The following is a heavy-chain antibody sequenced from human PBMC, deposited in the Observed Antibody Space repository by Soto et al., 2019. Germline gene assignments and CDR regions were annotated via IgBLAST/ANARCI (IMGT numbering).Heavy chain of an antibody. D-gene: IGHD6-6*01. CDR3: VREAVASGPNYFDT. V-gene: IGHV4-30-2*06. J-gene: IGHJ5*02. CDR2: IYHSGST. Sequence: SETLSLTCSVSGGTITSGRSSWNWIRQSPGKGLEWIAYIYHSGSTYYNPSLKSRVTISVDRSENQFSLKLTSVTAADTAVYYCVREAVASGPNYFDTWGPGTLVTVSS. CDR1: GGTITSGRSS.